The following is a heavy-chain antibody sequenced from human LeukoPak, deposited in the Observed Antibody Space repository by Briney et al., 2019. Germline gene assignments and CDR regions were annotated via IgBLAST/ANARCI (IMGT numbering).Heavy chain of an antibody. Sequence: SETLSLTCAVYGGSFSGYYWSWIRQPPGKGLKWIGEINHSGSTNYNPSLKSRVTISVDTSKNQFSLKLSSVTAADTAVYYCARGCRSGYYKACFDYWGQGTLVTVSS. CDR3: ARGCRSGYYKACFDY. CDR1: GGSFSGYY. D-gene: IGHD3-22*01. CDR2: INHSGST. J-gene: IGHJ4*02. V-gene: IGHV4-34*01.